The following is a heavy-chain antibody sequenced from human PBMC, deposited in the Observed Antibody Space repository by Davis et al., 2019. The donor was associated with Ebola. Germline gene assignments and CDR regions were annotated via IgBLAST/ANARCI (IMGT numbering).Heavy chain of an antibody. V-gene: IGHV3-53*01. J-gene: IGHJ6*04. CDR1: GFTVSSHY. CDR2: IYSGGST. D-gene: IGHD3-10*01. CDR3: ARVILWFGGPSGMDV. Sequence: GESLKISCAASGFTVSSHYLSWVRPAPGKGLEWVSVIYSGGSTYFADSVKGRFTISRDNSKNTLYLQMNSLRAEDTAVYYCARVILWFGGPSGMDVWGKGTTVTVSS.